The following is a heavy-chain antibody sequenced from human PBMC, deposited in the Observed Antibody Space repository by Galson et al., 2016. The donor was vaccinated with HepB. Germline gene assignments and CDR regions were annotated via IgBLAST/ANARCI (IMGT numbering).Heavy chain of an antibody. D-gene: IGHD3-3*01. Sequence: SLRLSCAASEFTVNSYGVHWVRQTPGKRLEWMAVMSYDGSTKKYADSVKGRFTISRDNSKNTVYLQMNRLRPEDTAVYYCAREVHSDDFWSGYTLSYYGMDVWGQGTAVTVPS. CDR1: EFTVNSYG. V-gene: IGHV3-30*03. CDR2: MSYDGSTK. CDR3: AREVHSDDFWSGYTLSYYGMDV. J-gene: IGHJ6*02.